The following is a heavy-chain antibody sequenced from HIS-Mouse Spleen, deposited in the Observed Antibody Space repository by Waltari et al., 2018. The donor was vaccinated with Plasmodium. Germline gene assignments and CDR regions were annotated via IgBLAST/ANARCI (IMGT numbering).Heavy chain of an antibody. V-gene: IGHV4-4*07. CDR3: ARGPAAAGNWRHYGMDV. D-gene: IGHD6-13*01. CDR2: IYTSGST. Sequence: QVQLQESGPGLVKPSETLPLTCPVSGGSLSRYYWSWIRQPAGKGLEWIGRIYTSGSTNYNPSLKSRVTMSVDTSKNQFSLKLSSVTAADTAVYYCARGPAAAGNWRHYGMDVWGQGTTVTVSS. J-gene: IGHJ6*02. CDR1: GGSLSRYY.